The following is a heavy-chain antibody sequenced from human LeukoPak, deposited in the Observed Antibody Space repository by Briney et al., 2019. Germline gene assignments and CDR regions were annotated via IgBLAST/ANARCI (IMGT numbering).Heavy chain of an antibody. J-gene: IGHJ4*02. V-gene: IGHV4-31*03. D-gene: IGHD3-22*01. Sequence: SETLSLTCTVSGGSISSGGYYWSWIRQHPGKGLEWIGYIYYSGSTYYNPSLKSRVTISVDTSKNQFSLRLSSVTAADTAVYYCARGADRYYDSSGYYMFWGQGTLVTVSS. CDR3: ARGADRYYDSSGYYMF. CDR1: GGSISSGGYY. CDR2: IYYSGST.